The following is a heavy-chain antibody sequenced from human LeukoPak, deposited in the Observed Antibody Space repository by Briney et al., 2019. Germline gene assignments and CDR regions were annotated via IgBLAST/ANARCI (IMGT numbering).Heavy chain of an antibody. D-gene: IGHD3-9*01. J-gene: IGHJ4*02. V-gene: IGHV3-53*01. CDR1: GFTVSSNY. Sequence: GGSLRLSCAASGFTVSSNYMSWVRQAPGKGLEWVSVIYSGGSTYYADSVKGRFTISRDNAKNSLYLQMNSLRAEDTAVYYCARGGDLAWYYDILTGYFFDYWGQGTLVTVSS. CDR2: IYSGGST. CDR3: ARGGDLAWYYDILTGYFFDY.